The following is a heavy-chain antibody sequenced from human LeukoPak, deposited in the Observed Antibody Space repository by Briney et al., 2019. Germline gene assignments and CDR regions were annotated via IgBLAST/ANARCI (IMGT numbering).Heavy chain of an antibody. V-gene: IGHV5-51*01. CDR3: ASAPIYASSGYYPRA. CDR2: IYPGDSDT. D-gene: IGHD3-22*01. Sequence: GESLKISCKGSGYSFTSYWIGWVRQMPGKGLGWLGIIYPGDSDTRYSPSFQGQVTISADKSISTAYLQWSSLKASDTAMYYCASAPIYASSGYYPRAWGQGTLVTVSS. J-gene: IGHJ5*02. CDR1: GYSFTSYW.